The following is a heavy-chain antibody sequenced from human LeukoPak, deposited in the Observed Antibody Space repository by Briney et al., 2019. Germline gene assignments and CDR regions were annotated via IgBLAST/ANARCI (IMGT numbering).Heavy chain of an antibody. J-gene: IGHJ4*02. CDR3: ARDFNSLVLY. V-gene: IGHV3-21*01. CDR2: ISSSSSYI. CDR1: GFTFSRYS. D-gene: IGHD6-13*01. Sequence: GGSLRLSCAASGFTFSRYSVNWVRQAPGKGLEWVSSISSSSSYIYYADSVKGRFTISRDNAKNSLYLQMNSLRAEDTAVYYCARDFNSLVLYWGQGTLVTVSS.